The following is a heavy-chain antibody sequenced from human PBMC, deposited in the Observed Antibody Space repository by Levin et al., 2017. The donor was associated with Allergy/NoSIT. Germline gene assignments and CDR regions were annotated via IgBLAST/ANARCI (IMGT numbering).Heavy chain of an antibody. V-gene: IGHV4-39*01. D-gene: IGHD3-9*01. CDR1: GGSISSSISY. CDR3: ARQCYDILTGYYNFDY. J-gene: IGHJ4*02. Sequence: KTSETLSLTCTVSGGSISSSISYWGWIRQAPGKGLEWIGSIYNSGSTYYNPSLKSRVTTSVDTSKNQFSMKLSSVIAADTAVYYCARQCYDILTGYYNFDYWGQGTLVTVSS. CDR2: IYNSGST.